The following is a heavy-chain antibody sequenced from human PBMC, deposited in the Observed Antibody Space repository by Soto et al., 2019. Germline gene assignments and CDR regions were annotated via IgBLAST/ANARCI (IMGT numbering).Heavy chain of an antibody. CDR1: GFTFSGYS. V-gene: IGHV3-21*06. CDR2: ISSRSTNI. J-gene: IGHJ4*02. Sequence: GSLRLSCVGSGFTFSGYSMAWVRQAPGRGLGWVASISSRSTNIDYADSVKGRFTISRDNAKNLVSLQMSSLRGEDTALYYCAKFTEPGYSSIWYYFEYWGQGTPVTVSS. CDR3: AKFTEPGYSSIWYYFEY. D-gene: IGHD6-19*01.